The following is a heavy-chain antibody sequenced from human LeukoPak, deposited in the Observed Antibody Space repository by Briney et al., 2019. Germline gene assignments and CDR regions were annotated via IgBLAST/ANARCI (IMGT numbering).Heavy chain of an antibody. CDR2: ISISSNYI. CDR1: GFTFSSYS. CDR3: AALLGGPHPGY. V-gene: IGHV3-21*01. D-gene: IGHD7-27*01. Sequence: GGSLRLSCAAAGFTFSSYSLNWVRQAPGKGLEWVSSISISSNYIYYADSVKGRFTISRDNAKNSLYLQMNSLRAEDTAVYYCAALLGGPHPGYWGQGTLVTVSS. J-gene: IGHJ4*02.